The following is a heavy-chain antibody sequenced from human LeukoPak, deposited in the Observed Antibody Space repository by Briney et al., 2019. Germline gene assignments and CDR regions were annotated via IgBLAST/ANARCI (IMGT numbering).Heavy chain of an antibody. CDR3: AKAYYSSGWFPGDY. CDR2: ISWNSGSI. CDR1: GFTFDDYA. Sequence: TGRSLRLSCAASGFTFDDYAMHWVRQAPGKGLEWVSGISWNSGSIGYADSVKGRFTISRDNAKNSLYLQMNSLRAEDTAVYYCAKAYYSSGWFPGDYWGQGTLVTVSS. J-gene: IGHJ4*02. D-gene: IGHD6-19*01. V-gene: IGHV3-9*01.